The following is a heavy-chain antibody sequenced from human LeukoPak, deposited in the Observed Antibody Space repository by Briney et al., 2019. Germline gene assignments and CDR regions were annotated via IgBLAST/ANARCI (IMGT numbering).Heavy chain of an antibody. CDR1: GYNFNIYW. V-gene: IGHV5-51*01. D-gene: IGHD5-12*01. J-gene: IGHJ4*02. Sequence: GESLKISCTGSGYNFNIYWIAWVRQMPGKGLEWMGVIYPDDSDTRYSPSFQGQVTISADRSVRTVYLQWSSLEASDTAMYYCARQVARTYSSDYWGQGTLVTVSS. CDR3: ARQVARTYSSDY. CDR2: IYPDDSDT.